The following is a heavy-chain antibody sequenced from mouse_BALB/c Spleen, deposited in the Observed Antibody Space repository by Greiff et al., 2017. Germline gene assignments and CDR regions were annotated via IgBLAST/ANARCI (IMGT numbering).Heavy chain of an antibody. CDR3: ARDPDYYGSSYYFDY. CDR2: IRNKANGYTT. Sequence: EVHLVESGGGLVQPGGSLRLSCATSGFTFTDYYMSWVRQPPGKALEWLGFIRNKANGYTTEYSASVKGRFTISRDNSQSILYLQMNTLRAEDSATYYCARDPDYYGSSYYFDYWGQGTTLTVSS. V-gene: IGHV7-3*02. D-gene: IGHD1-1*01. J-gene: IGHJ2*01. CDR1: GFTFTDYY.